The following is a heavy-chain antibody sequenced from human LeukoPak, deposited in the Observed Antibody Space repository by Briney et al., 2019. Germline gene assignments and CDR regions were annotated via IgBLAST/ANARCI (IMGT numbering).Heavy chain of an antibody. D-gene: IGHD3-22*01. J-gene: IGHJ3*02. CDR1: GYTFTSYG. V-gene: IGHV1-18*01. CDR2: IITHNGNT. CDR3: ARVATYYYDSSAAFDI. Sequence: ASMKVSCKASGYTFTSYGISWVRQAPGQGLEWMGWIITHNGNTNYTQKLQGRVTMTTDTSTSTAYMELRSLRSDDTAVYYCARVATYYYDSSAAFDIWGQGTMVTVSS.